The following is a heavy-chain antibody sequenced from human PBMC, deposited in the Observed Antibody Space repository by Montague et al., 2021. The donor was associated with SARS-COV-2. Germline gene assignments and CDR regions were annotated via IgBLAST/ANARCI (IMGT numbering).Heavy chain of an antibody. CDR3: SSVKSISSWVRQPGPV. J-gene: IGHJ6*04. V-gene: IGHV4-34*01. CDR1: GGSFSGYY. Sequence: SETLSLTCAVYGGSFSGYYWSWIRQPPGKGLEWIGEVNLSGSTNYNPSLKSRVTISVDTSKNQFSLKLSSVTAADTAVYYCSSVKSISSWVRQPGPVWGKGTTVTVSS. D-gene: IGHD6-6*01. CDR2: VNLSGST.